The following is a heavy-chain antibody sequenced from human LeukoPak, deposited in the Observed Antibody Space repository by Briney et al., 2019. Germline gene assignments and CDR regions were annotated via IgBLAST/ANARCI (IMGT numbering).Heavy chain of an antibody. V-gene: IGHV3-7*01. J-gene: IGHJ3*02. CDR3: ARLSGIAVPGILYAFHI. CDR1: GFPLSSSW. Sequence: GGSLRLSCAASGFPLSSSWMSWVRQAPGKGLEWVANIKQDGVETYYVDPVKGRFTVSRDNAKNSLHLQLNSLRVEDTAMYYCARLSGIAVPGILYAFHIWGQGTMVTVPS. CDR2: IKQDGVET. D-gene: IGHD6-13*01.